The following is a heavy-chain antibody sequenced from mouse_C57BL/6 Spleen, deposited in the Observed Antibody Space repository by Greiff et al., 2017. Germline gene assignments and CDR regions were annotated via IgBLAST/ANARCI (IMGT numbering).Heavy chain of an antibody. CDR2: IDPENGDT. D-gene: IGHD2-2*01. CDR1: GFNIKDDY. Sequence: EVQLQESGAELVRPGASVKLSCTASGFNIKDDYMHWVKQRPEQGLEWIGWIDPENGDTEYASKFQGKATITADTSSNTAYLQLSSLTSEDTAVYYCTPYGYDGRLSFAYWGQGTLVTVSA. J-gene: IGHJ3*01. CDR3: TPYGYDGRLSFAY. V-gene: IGHV14-4*01.